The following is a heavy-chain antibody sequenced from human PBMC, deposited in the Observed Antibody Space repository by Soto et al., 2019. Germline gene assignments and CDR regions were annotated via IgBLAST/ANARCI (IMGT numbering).Heavy chain of an antibody. V-gene: IGHV1-18*01. CDR3: AREGIAAARYYGMDV. CDR2: ISAYNGNT. Sequence: ASVKVSCKASGYTFTSYGISWVRQAPGQGLEWMGWISAYNGNTNYAQKLQGRVTMTTDTSTSTAYMELRSLRSDDTVVYYCAREGIAAARYYGMDVWGQGTTVTVSS. D-gene: IGHD6-13*01. J-gene: IGHJ6*02. CDR1: GYTFTSYG.